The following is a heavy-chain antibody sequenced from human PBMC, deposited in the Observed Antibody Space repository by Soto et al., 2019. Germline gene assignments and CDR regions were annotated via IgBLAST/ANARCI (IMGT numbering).Heavy chain of an antibody. J-gene: IGHJ6*02. CDR1: GYSISSDYY. V-gene: IGHV4-4*07. CDR2: IYTSGST. CDR3: ARGVSSRYYYGMDV. Sequence: PSETLSLTCDVSSSVSGYSISSDYYWSWIRQPAGKGLEWIGRIYTSGSTNYNPSLKSRVTMSVDTSKNQFSLKLSSVTAADTAVYYCARGVSSRYYYGMDVWGQGTTVTVSS. D-gene: IGHD6-13*01.